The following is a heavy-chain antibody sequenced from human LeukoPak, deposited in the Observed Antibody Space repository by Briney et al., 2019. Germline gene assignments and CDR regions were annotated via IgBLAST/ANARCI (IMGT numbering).Heavy chain of an antibody. J-gene: IGHJ6*03. CDR2: ISISTYI. CDR1: GFTFNSYT. V-gene: IGHV3-21*01. CDR3: ARGRSSYYYDSSGHRGYYYMDV. D-gene: IGHD3-22*01. Sequence: GGSLRLSCTASGFTFNSYTMNRGRQGPGKGLEWVSSISISTYIYYSDSVNGRFTISRDNAKNSLYLQMNSLRAEDTAVYFCARGRSSYYYDSSGHRGYYYMDVWGKGTTVTVSS.